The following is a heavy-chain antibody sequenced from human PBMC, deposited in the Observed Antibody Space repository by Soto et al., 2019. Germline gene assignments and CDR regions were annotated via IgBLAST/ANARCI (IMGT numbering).Heavy chain of an antibody. CDR1: GFTFSSYA. J-gene: IGHJ4*02. Sequence: GGSLRLSCAASGFTFSSYAMSWVRQAPGKGLEWVSAISGSGGSTYYADSVKGRFTISRDNSKNTLYLQMNSLRAEDTAVYYCAKVLRGSSITMVRGVFDYWGQGTLVTVSS. CDR3: AKVLRGSSITMVRGVFDY. V-gene: IGHV3-23*01. CDR2: ISGSGGST. D-gene: IGHD3-10*01.